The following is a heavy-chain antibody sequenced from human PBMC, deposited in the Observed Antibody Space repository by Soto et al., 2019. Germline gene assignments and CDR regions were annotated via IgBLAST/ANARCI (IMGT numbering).Heavy chain of an antibody. Sequence: QVQLVQSGAEVKKPGASVKVSCKASGYTFTSYGISWVRQAPGQGLEWMGWISAYNANTNYAQKLQGRVTMTTDTSTSTAYMELRSLRSDDTAVNYCAREAVAGTLYYYDGMDVWGQGTTVTVSS. D-gene: IGHD6-19*01. CDR1: GYTFTSYG. V-gene: IGHV1-18*01. CDR2: ISAYNANT. CDR3: AREAVAGTLYYYDGMDV. J-gene: IGHJ6*02.